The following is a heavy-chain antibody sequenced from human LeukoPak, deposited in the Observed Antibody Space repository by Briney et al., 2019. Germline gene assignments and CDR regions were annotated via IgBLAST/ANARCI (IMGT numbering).Heavy chain of an antibody. D-gene: IGHD5-18*01. CDR3: ARVRVDTAMDGDY. J-gene: IGHJ4*02. CDR1: GFTFSSYA. CDR2: ISYDGSNK. Sequence: GGSLRLSCAASGFTFSSYAMHWVRQAPGKGLEWVAVISYDGSNKYYADSVEGRFTISRDNSKNTLYLQMNSLRAEDTAVYYCARVRVDTAMDGDYWGQGTLVTVSS. V-gene: IGHV3-30-3*01.